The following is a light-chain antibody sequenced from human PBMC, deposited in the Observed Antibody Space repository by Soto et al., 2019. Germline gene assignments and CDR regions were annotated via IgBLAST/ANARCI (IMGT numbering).Light chain of an antibody. CDR2: GAS. J-gene: IGKJ3*01. V-gene: IGKV3-20*01. CDR1: QSVSNSF. Sequence: EIVLTQSPGTLSLSPGEGATLSCRPSQSVSNSFVAWYQQKPGQAPRLLIHGASTRASGIPDRFSGRGSGTEFTLIMSRLEPEDFAVYYCTVYRTSPPFTFGPGTKVDIK. CDR3: TVYRTSPPFT.